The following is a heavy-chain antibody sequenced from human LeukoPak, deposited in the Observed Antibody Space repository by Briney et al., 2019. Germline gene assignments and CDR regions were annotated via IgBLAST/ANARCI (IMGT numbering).Heavy chain of an antibody. D-gene: IGHD3-22*01. CDR3: ARGGYYYDSSGPTDC. V-gene: IGHV1-18*01. Sequence: ASVKVSCKASGYTFISYGISWVRQAPGQGLEWMGWISAYNGNTNYAQKLQGRVTMTTDTSTSTAYMELRSLRSDDTAVYYCARGGYYYDSSGPTDCWGQGTLVTVSS. CDR2: ISAYNGNT. CDR1: GYTFISYG. J-gene: IGHJ4*02.